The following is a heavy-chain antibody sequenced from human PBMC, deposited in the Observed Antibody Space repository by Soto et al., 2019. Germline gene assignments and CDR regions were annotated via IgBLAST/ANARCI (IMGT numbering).Heavy chain of an antibody. CDR3: AREGVAPYYYYGMDV. CDR1: GFTVSSNY. V-gene: IGHV3-66*01. CDR2: IYSAGNT. D-gene: IGHD5-12*01. J-gene: IGHJ6*02. Sequence: PGGSLRLSCAASGFTVSSNYMSWVRQAPGKGLEWISIIYSAGNTYYADSVKGRFTISRDNSKNTLYLQMNSLGAEDTAVYYCAREGVAPYYYYGMDVWGQGTPVTV.